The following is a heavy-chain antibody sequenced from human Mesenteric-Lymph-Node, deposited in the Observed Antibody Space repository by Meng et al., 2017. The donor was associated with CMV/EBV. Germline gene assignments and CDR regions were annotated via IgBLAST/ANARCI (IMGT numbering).Heavy chain of an antibody. J-gene: IGHJ5*02. Sequence: ESLKISCTVSGYSISSGYYWGWIRQPPGKGLEYIGSIYHSGVAYYNPSLKSRATISLDTSKNQFSLRLTSVTAADTAVYYCARPFWSGYGWFDPWGQGTLVTVSS. D-gene: IGHD3-3*01. CDR3: ARPFWSGYGWFDP. V-gene: IGHV4-38-2*02. CDR1: GYSISSGYY. CDR2: IYHSGVA.